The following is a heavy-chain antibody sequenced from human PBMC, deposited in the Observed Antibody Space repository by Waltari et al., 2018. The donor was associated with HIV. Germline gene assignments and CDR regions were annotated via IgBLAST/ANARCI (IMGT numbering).Heavy chain of an antibody. V-gene: IGHV3-49*03. J-gene: IGHJ4*02. CDR3: TRDGLYYDFWSGYPGY. CDR1: GFPFVDYV. CDR2: IRSKAYGGTT. Sequence: EVQLVESGGGLVQPGRSLRLSLTASGFPFVDYVMSCFRQAPGKGLEWVGFIRSKAYGGTTEYAASVKGRFTISRDDSKSIAYLQMNSLKTEDTAVYYCTRDGLYYDFWSGYPGYWGQGTLVTVSS. D-gene: IGHD3-3*01.